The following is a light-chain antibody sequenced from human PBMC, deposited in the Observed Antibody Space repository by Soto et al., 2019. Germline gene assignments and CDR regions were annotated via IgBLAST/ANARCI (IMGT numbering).Light chain of an antibody. CDR3: QLYGSSPRT. CDR2: DAS. J-gene: IGKJ2*01. V-gene: IGKV3-20*01. CDR1: QSVNNNY. Sequence: EIVLTQSPGTLSLFPGERAALSCRASQSVNNNYLAWYQLKPGQAPRLLIFDASSRATGTPDRFSGSGSGTDFTLTISRLEPEDFAVYYCQLYGSSPRTFGQGTKLEIK.